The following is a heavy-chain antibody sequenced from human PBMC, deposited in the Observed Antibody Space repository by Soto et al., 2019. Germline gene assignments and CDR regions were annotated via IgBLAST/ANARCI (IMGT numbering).Heavy chain of an antibody. V-gene: IGHV4-59*08. CDR2: IYNSGSP. J-gene: IGHJ4*02. D-gene: IGHD5-18*01. CDR3: ARSPAVFTYYFDY. Sequence: SETLSLTCTVSGGSISSYYWSWIRQPPGKGLEWIGYIYNSGSPNYNPSLKSRVTISVDTSKNQLSLRLSSVTAADTAVYYCARSPAVFTYYFDYWGQGALVTVSS. CDR1: GGSISSYY.